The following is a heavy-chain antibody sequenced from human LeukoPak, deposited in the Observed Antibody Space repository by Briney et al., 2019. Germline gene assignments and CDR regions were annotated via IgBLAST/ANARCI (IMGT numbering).Heavy chain of an antibody. CDR3: ARLNGDPYYYYYYYMDV. V-gene: IGHV1-18*01. CDR2: ISAYNGNT. J-gene: IGHJ6*03. D-gene: IGHD4-17*01. Sequence: ASVKVSCKASGYTFTSYGISWVRQALGQGLEWMGWISAYNGNTNYAQKLQGRVTMTTDTSTSTAYMELRSLRSDDTAVYYCARLNGDPYYYYYYYMDVWGKGTTVTVSS. CDR1: GYTFTSYG.